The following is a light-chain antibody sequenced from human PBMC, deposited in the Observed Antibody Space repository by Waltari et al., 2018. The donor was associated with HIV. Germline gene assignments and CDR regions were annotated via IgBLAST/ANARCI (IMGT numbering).Light chain of an antibody. J-gene: IGLJ2*01. V-gene: IGLV2-14*03. CDR1: SSDVGAYDY. CDR3: GSYTTTSTLGV. CDR2: DVT. Sequence: QSALTQPASVSGSPGQSITISCIGSSSDVGAYDYVSWYQHHPGKAPKLLIYDVTHRPSGLSARFSASKSGNTASLTISGLQADDEADYYCGSYTTTSTLGVFGGGTKLTVL.